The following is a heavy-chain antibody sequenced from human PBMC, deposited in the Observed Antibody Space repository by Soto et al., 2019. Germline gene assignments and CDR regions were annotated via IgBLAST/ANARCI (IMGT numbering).Heavy chain of an antibody. J-gene: IGHJ6*02. CDR3: VRDVAVWAANYGMDV. Sequence: PSETLSLTCTVSGGSISSYYWCWIRQPAGKGLEWIGRIYISGSTNYNPSLKSRVTMSVDTSKNQFSLKLSSVTAADTAVYYCVRDVAVWAANYGMDVWGQGTTVTVSS. CDR1: GGSISSYY. V-gene: IGHV4-4*07. CDR2: IYISGST. D-gene: IGHD2-15*01.